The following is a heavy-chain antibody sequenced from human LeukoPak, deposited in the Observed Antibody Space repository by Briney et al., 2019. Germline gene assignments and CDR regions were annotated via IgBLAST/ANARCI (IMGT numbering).Heavy chain of an antibody. J-gene: IGHJ4*02. D-gene: IGHD2-15*01. Sequence: GGSLRLSCAASGFTFSSYAMSWVRQAPGKGLEWVSAISGSGGNTYYADSVKGRFTISRDNSKNTLYLQMNSLRAEDTAVYYCAKGALGYSDGFYFDYWGQGTLVTVSS. CDR3: AKGALGYSDGFYFDY. CDR2: ISGSGGNT. V-gene: IGHV3-23*01. CDR1: GFTFSSYA.